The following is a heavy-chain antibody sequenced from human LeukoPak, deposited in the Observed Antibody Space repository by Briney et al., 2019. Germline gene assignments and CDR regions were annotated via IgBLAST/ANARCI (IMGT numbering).Heavy chain of an antibody. CDR2: ISWNSGSI. D-gene: IGHD1-26*01. J-gene: IGHJ3*02. V-gene: IGHV3-9*03. CDR3: AKDMGGSYTMGASDI. CDR1: RFTFDDYA. Sequence: GGSLRLSCAASRFTFDDYAMHWVRQAPGKGLEWVSGISWNSGSIGYADSVKGRFTISRDNAKNSLYLQMNSLRAEDMALYYCAKDMGGSYTMGASDIWGQGTMVTVSS.